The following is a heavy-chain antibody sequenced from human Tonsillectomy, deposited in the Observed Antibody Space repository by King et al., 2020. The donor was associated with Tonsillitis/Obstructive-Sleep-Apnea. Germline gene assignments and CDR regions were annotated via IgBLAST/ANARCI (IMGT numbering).Heavy chain of an antibody. CDR2: IWYDGRNK. CDR3: ARGMGYGDYKDAFDI. D-gene: IGHD4-17*01. CDR1: GFTFSSYG. Sequence: VQLVESGGGVVQPGRSLRLSCAASGFTFSSYGMHLVRQAPGKGREGVAVIWYDGRNKYYAVSVKGRFTISRDNSKNTLYLQMNSLRAEELAVYYCARGMGYGDYKDAFDIWGQGTMVTVSS. J-gene: IGHJ3*02. V-gene: IGHV3-33*01.